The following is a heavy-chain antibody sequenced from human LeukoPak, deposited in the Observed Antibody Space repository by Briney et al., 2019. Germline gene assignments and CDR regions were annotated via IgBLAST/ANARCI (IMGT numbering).Heavy chain of an antibody. V-gene: IGHV3-48*01. J-gene: IGHJ4*02. D-gene: IGHD6-13*01. Sequence: GGSLRLSCAASGFTFSSYSMNWVRQAPGKGLEWVSYISSSSSTIYYADSVKGRFTISRDNAKNSLYLQMNSLRAEDTAVYYCARWAQQRHFDYWGQGILVTVSS. CDR3: ARWAQQRHFDY. CDR1: GFTFSSYS. CDR2: ISSSSSTI.